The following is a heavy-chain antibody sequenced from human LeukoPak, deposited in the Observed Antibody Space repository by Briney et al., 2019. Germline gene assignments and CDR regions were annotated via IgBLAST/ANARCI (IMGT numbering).Heavy chain of an antibody. Sequence: ASVKVSCKASGYNFSGHYMHWVRQAPGQALGGLGWIKPSNGDTKYAQNFQGRVTMTRDTSISTAYMELSSLRSDDTAVYYCASPPLSSAMYYAHWGQGTLVTVSS. CDR1: GYNFSGHY. CDR3: ASPPLSSAMYYAH. V-gene: IGHV1-2*02. J-gene: IGHJ4*02. CDR2: IKPSNGDT. D-gene: IGHD1-26*01.